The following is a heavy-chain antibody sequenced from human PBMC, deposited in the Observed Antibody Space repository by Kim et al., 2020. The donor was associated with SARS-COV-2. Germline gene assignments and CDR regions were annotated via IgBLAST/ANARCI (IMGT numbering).Heavy chain of an antibody. D-gene: IGHD6-6*01. J-gene: IGHJ4*02. CDR3: ARGGRQLVPAAFDY. Sequence: PSLKSRVPISVDTSKNQFSLKLSSVTAADTAVYYCARGGRQLVPAAFDYWGQGTLVTVSS. V-gene: IGHV4-34*01.